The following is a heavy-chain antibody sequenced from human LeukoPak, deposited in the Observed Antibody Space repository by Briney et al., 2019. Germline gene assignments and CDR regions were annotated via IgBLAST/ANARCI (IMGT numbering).Heavy chain of an antibody. CDR3: VADHYNNHGNFDF. CDR2: FDRENDET. Sequence: ASVKLSCTVSGFILTEVSIHWLRQAPRKGPEWMGSFDRENDETIYSHNFQGRVAMTEDTSADTAYMELTSLRSDDTAVYYCVADHYNNHGNFDFRGQGTLVTVSS. D-gene: IGHD4-11*01. CDR1: GFILTEVS. V-gene: IGHV1-24*01. J-gene: IGHJ4*02.